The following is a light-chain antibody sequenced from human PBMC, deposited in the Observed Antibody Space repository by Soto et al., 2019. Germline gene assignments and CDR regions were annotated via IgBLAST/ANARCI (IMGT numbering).Light chain of an antibody. Sequence: EVVLTQSPAALSVSPGETATLSCRASHSVVDNLAWYQQRPGQAPRLLIYRATSRATGVPARFSGSGSGTELTLTIRSLQSEDFAVYYCQQYDVWPPSTFGQGTRLEVK. J-gene: IGKJ5*01. CDR2: RAT. V-gene: IGKV3-15*01. CDR3: QQYDVWPPST. CDR1: HSVVDN.